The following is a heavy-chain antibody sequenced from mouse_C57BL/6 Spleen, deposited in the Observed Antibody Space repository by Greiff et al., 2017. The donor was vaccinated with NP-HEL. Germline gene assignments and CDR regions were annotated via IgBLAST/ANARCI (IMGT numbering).Heavy chain of an antibody. CDR2: IYPGDGDT. Sequence: VQLQQSGAELVKPGASVKISCKASGYAFSSYWMNWVKQRPGKGLEWIGQIYPGDGDTNYNGKFKGKATLTADKSSSTAYMQLSSLTSEDSAVYFCARSDYYYGSSYGYFDVWGTGTTVTVSS. CDR1: GYAFSSYW. CDR3: ARSDYYYGSSYGYFDV. D-gene: IGHD1-1*01. J-gene: IGHJ1*03. V-gene: IGHV1-80*01.